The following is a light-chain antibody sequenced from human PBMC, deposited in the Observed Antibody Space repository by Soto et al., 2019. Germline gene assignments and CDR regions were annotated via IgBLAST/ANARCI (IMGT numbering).Light chain of an antibody. Sequence: SVLTQPPSASATPGQRVTISCSGTSSSIGSNYVYWYQQLPGTAPKLLIYSNDQRPSGVPDRFSGSKSGTSASLAISGLRSEDEADYHCATWDDSLSGVVFGGGTKVTVL. CDR3: ATWDDSLSGVV. CDR2: SND. CDR1: SSSIGSNY. V-gene: IGLV1-47*02. J-gene: IGLJ2*01.